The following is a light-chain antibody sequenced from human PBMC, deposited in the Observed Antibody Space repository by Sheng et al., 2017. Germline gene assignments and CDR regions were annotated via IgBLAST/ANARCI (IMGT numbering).Light chain of an antibody. Sequence: QSALTQPASVSGSPGQSITISCTGTSNDIGIYNYVSWYQQHPGKAPKLLIYDVSSRPSGISDRFSGSKSGHTASLTISGLQAEDESDYYCSSFTFSATWVFGGGTKVTVL. V-gene: IGLV2-14*03. CDR3: SSFTFSATWV. CDR2: DVS. J-gene: IGLJ3*02. CDR1: SNDIGIYNY.